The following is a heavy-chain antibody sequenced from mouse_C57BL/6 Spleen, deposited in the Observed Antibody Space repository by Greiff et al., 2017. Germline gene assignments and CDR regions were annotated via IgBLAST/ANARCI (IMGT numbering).Heavy chain of an antibody. Sequence: VQLVESGPGLVAPSPSLSITCTVSGFSLTSYAISWVRQPPGQGLEWLGEIWPGGGTNYNSAHNTRLSICTDNSKSTVFLKMNRLQPDDTARYYCARNPTDGYLPDYWGQGTTLTVSS. CDR2: IWPGGGT. CDR1: GFSLTSYA. CDR3: ARNPTDGYLPDY. V-gene: IGHV2-9-1*01. D-gene: IGHD2-3*01. J-gene: IGHJ2*01.